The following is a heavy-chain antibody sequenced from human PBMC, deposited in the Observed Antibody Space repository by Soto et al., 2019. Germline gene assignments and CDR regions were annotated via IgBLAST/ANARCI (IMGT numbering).Heavy chain of an antibody. Sequence: GGSMRLSCTAAGLKFSSYGMHWVRQAPGKGLECVAVISYDGNKKYYADSVKGRFTISRDNSKSTLYLQMNSLRVEDTAVFYCARGYPLLPIDSWGQGTLVTVSS. J-gene: IGHJ4*02. V-gene: IGHV3-33*05. D-gene: IGHD3-16*02. CDR1: GLKFSSYG. CDR2: ISYDGNKK. CDR3: ARGYPLLPIDS.